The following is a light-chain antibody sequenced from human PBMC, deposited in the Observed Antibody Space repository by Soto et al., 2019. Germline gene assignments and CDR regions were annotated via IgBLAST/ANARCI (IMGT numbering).Light chain of an antibody. CDR3: QQYNSYSPYT. J-gene: IGKJ2*01. V-gene: IGKV1-5*03. CDR2: KAS. Sequence: DLQMTQSPSTLSASVGDRVTITCRASQSISSWLAWYRQKPGKAPKLLIYKASSLESGVPSRFSGSGSATEFTLTISSLQPDDFATYYCQQYNSYSPYTFGQGTKLEIK. CDR1: QSISSW.